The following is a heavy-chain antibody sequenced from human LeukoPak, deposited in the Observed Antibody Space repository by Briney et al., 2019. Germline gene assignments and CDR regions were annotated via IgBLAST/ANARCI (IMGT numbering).Heavy chain of an antibody. D-gene: IGHD4-17*01. CDR1: GGSISSSSYY. V-gene: IGHV4-61*02. J-gene: IGHJ4*02. CDR3: ARVRGYGVFDY. CDR2: IYTSGST. Sequence: SETLSLTCTVSGGSISSSSYYWGWIRQPPGKGLEWIGRIYTSGSTNYNPSLKSRVTISVDTSKNQFSLKLSSVTAADTAVYYCARVRGYGVFDYWGQGTLVTVSS.